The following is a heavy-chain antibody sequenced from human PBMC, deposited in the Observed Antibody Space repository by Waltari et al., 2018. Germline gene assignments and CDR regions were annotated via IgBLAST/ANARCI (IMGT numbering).Heavy chain of an antibody. V-gene: IGHV4-39*07. CDR3: ARDDRWAQTYDY. CDR1: GGSISSSSYY. CDR2: IYYSGST. Sequence: QLQLQESGPGLVKPSETLSLTCTVSGGSISSSSYYWGWIRQPPGKGLEWIGSIYYSGSTYYNPSLKSRVTISVDTSKNQFSLKLSSVTAADMAVYYCARDDRWAQTYDYWGQGTLVTVSS. J-gene: IGHJ4*02. D-gene: IGHD6-13*01.